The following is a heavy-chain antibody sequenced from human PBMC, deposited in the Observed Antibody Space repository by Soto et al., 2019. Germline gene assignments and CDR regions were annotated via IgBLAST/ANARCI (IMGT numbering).Heavy chain of an antibody. V-gene: IGHV3-30*18. Sequence: QVQLVESGGGVVQPGRSLRPSCVVSGFSQYGLHWVRQAPGKGLEWAAVTSSDGRDKYYADSVKGRFTISRDNSKNRVFREMNSLRGEDTAVYYCAKAGCRRFSPFDLWCQGSLVTVPS. J-gene: IGHJ5*02. CDR2: TSSDGRDK. CDR3: AKAGCRRFSPFDL. CDR1: GFSQYG. D-gene: IGHD4-17*01.